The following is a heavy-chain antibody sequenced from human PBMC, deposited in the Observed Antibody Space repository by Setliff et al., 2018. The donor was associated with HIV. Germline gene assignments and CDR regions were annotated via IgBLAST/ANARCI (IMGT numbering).Heavy chain of an antibody. J-gene: IGHJ4*02. D-gene: IGHD6-13*01. V-gene: IGHV3-30*02. CDR2: IRYDGSNK. CDR1: GFTFSSYG. Sequence: GGSLRLSCAASGFTFSSYGMHWVRQAPGKGLEWVAFIRYDGSNKYYADSVKGRFTLSRDNSKNTLYLQMNSLRAEDTAVYYCAKTSSSSEYYFDYWGQGTLVTVSS. CDR3: AKTSSSSEYYFDY.